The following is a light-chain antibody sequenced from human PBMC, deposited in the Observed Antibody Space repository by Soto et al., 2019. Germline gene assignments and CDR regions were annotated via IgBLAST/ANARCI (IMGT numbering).Light chain of an antibody. V-gene: IGLV7-46*01. J-gene: IGLJ1*01. Sequence: QAVVTQEPSLPSSPGGTATRTCGSTTGVVTSGHYPYWFQQKPGQAPRTLIYDTSNKHSWTPARFSGSLLGGKAALTLSGAQPEDEAEYYCLLSYSGALYVFGTGTKLTVL. CDR1: TGVVTSGHY. CDR2: DTS. CDR3: LLSYSGALYV.